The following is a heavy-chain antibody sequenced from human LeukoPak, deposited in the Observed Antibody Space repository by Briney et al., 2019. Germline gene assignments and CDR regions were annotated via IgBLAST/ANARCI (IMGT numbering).Heavy chain of an antibody. D-gene: IGHD3-3*01. CDR2: IWYDGSNK. V-gene: IGHV3-33*06. J-gene: IGHJ4*02. CDR3: AKGYGFLELCLDY. Sequence: GGSQRLSCAASGFTFSSYGMHWVRQAPGKGLEWVAVIWYDGSNKYYADSVKGRFTISRDNSKNTLYLQMNSLRAEDTAVYYCAKGYGFLELCLDYWGQGTLVTVSS. CDR1: GFTFSSYG.